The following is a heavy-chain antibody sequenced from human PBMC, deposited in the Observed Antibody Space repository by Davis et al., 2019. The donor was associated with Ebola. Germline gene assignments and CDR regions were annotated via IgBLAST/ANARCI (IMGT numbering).Heavy chain of an antibody. CDR2: ISSSSSTI. Sequence: PRGSLRLSCAASGFTFSSYSMNWVRQAPGKGLEWVSYISSSSSTIYYADSVKGRFTISRDNAKNSLYLQMNSLRAEDTAVYYCARVDGDYAYYGMDVWGQGTTVTVSS. V-gene: IGHV3-48*04. CDR3: ARVDGDYAYYGMDV. CDR1: GFTFSSYS. J-gene: IGHJ6*02. D-gene: IGHD4-17*01.